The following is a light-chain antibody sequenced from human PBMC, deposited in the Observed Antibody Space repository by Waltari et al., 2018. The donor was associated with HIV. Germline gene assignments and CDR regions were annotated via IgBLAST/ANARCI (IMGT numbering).Light chain of an antibody. CDR3: QQYDSFPST. CDR1: QTISTW. J-gene: IGKJ2*01. Sequence: DIQMTQSPSIVSASLGDRVTITCRASQTISTWLAWYQQRPGKAPDLLSYKASTLEGGVPSRFSGSGSVTEFTLSNSNLQSNDSATYYCQQYDSFPSTFGQGTKLEI. CDR2: KAS. V-gene: IGKV1-5*03.